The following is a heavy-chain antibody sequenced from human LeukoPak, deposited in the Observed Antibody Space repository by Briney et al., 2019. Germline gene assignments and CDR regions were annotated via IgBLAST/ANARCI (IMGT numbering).Heavy chain of an antibody. J-gene: IGHJ5*02. CDR2: INPNSGGT. Sequence: RASVKVSCKASGYTFTGYYMHWVRQAPGQGLEWMGWINPNSGGTNYAQKFQGRVTMTRDTSISTAYMELSRLRSDDTAVYYCARPSGGVVRGVIGWFDPWGQGTLVTVSS. CDR1: GYTFTGYY. CDR3: ARPSGGVVRGVIGWFDP. V-gene: IGHV1-2*02. D-gene: IGHD3-10*01.